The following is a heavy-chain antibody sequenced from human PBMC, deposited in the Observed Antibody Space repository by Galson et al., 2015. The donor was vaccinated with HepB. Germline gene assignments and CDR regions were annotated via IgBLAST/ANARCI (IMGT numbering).Heavy chain of an antibody. CDR1: GFIFSNYG. D-gene: IGHD2-21*02. V-gene: IGHV3-30*18. CDR3: ANNLAYCGGDCYSLFDY. J-gene: IGHJ4*02. Sequence: SLRLSCAASGFIFSNYGMHWVRQAPGKGLEWVAVISYDGSNKYYADSVKGRFTISRDNSKNTLYLQMNSLRAEDTAVYYCANNLAYCGGDCYSLFDYWGQGTLVTVSS. CDR2: ISYDGSNK.